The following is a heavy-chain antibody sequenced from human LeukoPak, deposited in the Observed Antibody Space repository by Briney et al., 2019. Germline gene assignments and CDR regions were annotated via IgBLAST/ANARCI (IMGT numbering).Heavy chain of an antibody. V-gene: IGHV4-39*07. CDR2: INHGGST. J-gene: IGHJ2*01. CDR3: ARVQGYCSATSCSFPWYFDL. Sequence: PSETLSLTCTVSGDSISRSTYYWAWIRQPPGKGLEWIGEINHGGSTNYNPSLKSRVTISVDTSKNQFSLKLSSVTAADTAMYYCARVQGYCSATSCSFPWYFDLWGRGTLVTVSS. CDR1: GDSISRSTYY. D-gene: IGHD2-2*01.